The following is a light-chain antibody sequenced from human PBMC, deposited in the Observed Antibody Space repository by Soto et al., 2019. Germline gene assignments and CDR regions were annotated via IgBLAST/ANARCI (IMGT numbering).Light chain of an antibody. CDR3: RQRGSWPPT. V-gene: IGKV3-11*01. CDR1: QSVSSN. CDR2: DAS. J-gene: IGKJ5*01. Sequence: EIVMTQSPATLSLSPGESATLSCRASQSVSSNLGWHQQKPGQAPSMLLYDASTRATGIPARFRGSGSWTAFTPTISSLEPEDFAVYYCRQRGSWPPTFGQGTRLEIK.